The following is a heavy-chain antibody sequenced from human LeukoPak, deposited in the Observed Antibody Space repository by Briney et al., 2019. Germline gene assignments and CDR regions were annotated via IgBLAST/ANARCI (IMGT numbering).Heavy chain of an antibody. D-gene: IGHD3-10*01. V-gene: IGHV3-33*01. CDR1: GFTFSSYG. CDR3: ARGLEYGSGLIYYCYGMDV. CDR2: IWYDGSNK. J-gene: IGHJ6*04. Sequence: GGSLRLSCAASGFTFSSYGMHWVRQAPGKGLEWVAVIWYDGSNKYYADSVKGRFTISRDNSKNTLYLQMNSLRAEDTAVYYCARGLEYGSGLIYYCYGMDVWGKGTTVTVSS.